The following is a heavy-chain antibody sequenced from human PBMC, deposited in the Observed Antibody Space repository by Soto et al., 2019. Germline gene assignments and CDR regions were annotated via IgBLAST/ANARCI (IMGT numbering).Heavy chain of an antibody. Sequence: EVQLVESGGGLVQPGGSQRLSCAASGFTFSTYWMHWVRQAPGKGLVWVSRINSDGSSTSYADSVKGRFTISRDNAKNTLYLQMNSLRAEDTAMYYCARVRCSGGSCRDAHDIWGQGTMVTVSS. CDR1: GFTFSTYW. J-gene: IGHJ3*02. CDR3: ARVRCSGGSCRDAHDI. V-gene: IGHV3-74*01. CDR2: INSDGSST. D-gene: IGHD2-15*01.